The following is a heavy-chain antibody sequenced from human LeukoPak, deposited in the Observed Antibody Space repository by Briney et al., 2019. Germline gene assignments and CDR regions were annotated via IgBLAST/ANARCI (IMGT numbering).Heavy chain of an antibody. V-gene: IGHV1-18*01. CDR2: ISAYNGNT. Sequence: ASVKVSCKASGYTFTSYGISWVRQAPGQGLEWMGWISAYNGNTNYAQRLQGRVTMTTDTSTSTAYMELRSLRSDDTAVYYCAREQREWELLSLDYWGQGTLVTVSS. J-gene: IGHJ4*02. CDR1: GYTFTSYG. CDR3: AREQREWELLSLDY. D-gene: IGHD1-26*01.